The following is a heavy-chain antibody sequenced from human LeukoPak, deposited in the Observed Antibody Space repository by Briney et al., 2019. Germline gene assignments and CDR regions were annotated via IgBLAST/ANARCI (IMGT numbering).Heavy chain of an antibody. CDR1: FTLSNNY. Sequence: SGGSLRPSLPSLWFTLSNNYMSLVRQAPGPGLEWVSVMYRGGSTYYADSVKGRFTISRDNSKNTLYLQMNSLRAEDTAVYYCARIRGGWYIDYWGQGTLVTVSS. V-gene: IGHV3-53*01. D-gene: IGHD3-10*01. J-gene: IGHJ4*02. CDR2: MYRGGST. CDR3: ARIRGGWYIDY.